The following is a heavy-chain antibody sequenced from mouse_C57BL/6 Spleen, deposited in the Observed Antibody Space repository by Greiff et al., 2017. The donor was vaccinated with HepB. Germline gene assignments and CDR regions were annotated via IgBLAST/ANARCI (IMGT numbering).Heavy chain of an antibody. Sequence: EVQGVESGGGLVKPGGSLKLSCAASGFTFSSYAMSWVRQTPEKRLEWVATISDGGSYTYYPDNVKGRFTISRDNAKNNLYLQMSHLKSEDTAMYYCARVHITTDWYFDVWGTGTTVTVSS. J-gene: IGHJ1*03. V-gene: IGHV5-4*01. D-gene: IGHD1-1*01. CDR2: ISDGGSYT. CDR3: ARVHITTDWYFDV. CDR1: GFTFSSYA.